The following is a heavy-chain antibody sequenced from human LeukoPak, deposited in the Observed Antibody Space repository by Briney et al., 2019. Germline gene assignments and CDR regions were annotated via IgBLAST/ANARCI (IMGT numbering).Heavy chain of an antibody. D-gene: IGHD3-22*01. V-gene: IGHV4-34*01. CDR3: ASEGSYDSSGYFHY. CDR2: INHSGST. CDR1: GGSFSGYY. Sequence: SETLSLACAVYGGSFSGYYWSWIRQPPGKGLEWIGEINHSGSTNYNPSLKSRVTISVDTSKNQFSLKLSSVTAADTAVYYCASEGSYDSSGYFHYWGQGTLVTVSS. J-gene: IGHJ4*02.